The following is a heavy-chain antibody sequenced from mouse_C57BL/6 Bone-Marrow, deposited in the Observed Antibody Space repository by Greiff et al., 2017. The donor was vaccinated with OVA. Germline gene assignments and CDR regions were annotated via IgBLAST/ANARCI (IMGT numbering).Heavy chain of an antibody. D-gene: IGHD2-14*01. CDR2: INPNNGGT. Sequence: VQLQQSGPELVKPGASVKISCKASGYTFTDYYMNWVKQSHGKSLEWIGDINPNNGGTSYNQKFKGKATLTVDKSSSTAYMELRSLTSEDSAVYYCARGGTPGYFDVWGTGTTVTVSS. CDR3: ARGGTPGYFDV. J-gene: IGHJ1*03. CDR1: GYTFTDYY. V-gene: IGHV1-26*01.